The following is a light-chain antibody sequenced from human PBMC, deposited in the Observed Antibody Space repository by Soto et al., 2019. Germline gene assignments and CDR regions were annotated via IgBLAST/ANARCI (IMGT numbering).Light chain of an antibody. J-gene: IGLJ1*01. V-gene: IGLV2-14*01. CDR2: VVS. CDR1: SSDVGGYNY. Sequence: QSALTQPASVSGSPGQSITISCTGTSSDVGGYNYVSWYQQHPDKAPKLMIYVVSNRPSGVSNRFSGSKSGNTASLTISGLQAEDEADYYCRSYTRSDTPNVFGTGTKLTVL. CDR3: RSYTRSDTPNV.